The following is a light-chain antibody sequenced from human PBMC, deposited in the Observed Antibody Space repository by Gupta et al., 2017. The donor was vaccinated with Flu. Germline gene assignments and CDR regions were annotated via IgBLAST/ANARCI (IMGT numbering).Light chain of an antibody. CDR1: QNIESW. V-gene: IGKV1-5*03. CDR2: KAS. CDR3: QQDKNYPWT. J-gene: IGKJ1*01. Sequence: PSTSSASAGARVTITCRASQNIESWLAWYQQRPGKAPRLLIYKASELQSGVPSRFSGSGSETEFTLAISSLQPDDVATYYCQQDKNYPWTFGQGTKV.